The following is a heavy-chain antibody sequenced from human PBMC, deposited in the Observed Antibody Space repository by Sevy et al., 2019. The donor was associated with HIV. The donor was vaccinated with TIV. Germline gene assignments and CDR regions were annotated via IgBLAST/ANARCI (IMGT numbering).Heavy chain of an antibody. CDR2: ISYDGSNK. J-gene: IGHJ4*02. CDR1: GFTFSSYG. V-gene: IGHV3-30*18. CDR3: AKDWNYYDSSGRGPFDY. Sequence: QLGGPLRLSCAASGFTFSSYGMHWVRQAPGEGLEWVAVISYDGSNKYYADSVKGRFTISRDNSKNTLYLQMNSLRAEDTAVYYCAKDWNYYDSSGRGPFDYWGQRTLVTVSS. D-gene: IGHD3-22*01.